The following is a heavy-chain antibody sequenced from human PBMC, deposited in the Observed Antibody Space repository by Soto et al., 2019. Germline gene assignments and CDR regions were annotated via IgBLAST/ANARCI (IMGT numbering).Heavy chain of an antibody. CDR3: AKDLEYSGYPIGPFDI. D-gene: IGHD5-12*01. CDR1: GFTFSSYG. J-gene: IGHJ3*02. V-gene: IGHV3-30*18. CDR2: ISYDGSNK. Sequence: SGGSLRLSCAASGFTFSSYGMHWVRQAPGKGLEWVAVISYDGSNKYYADSVKGRFTISGDNSKNTLYLQMNSLRAEDTAVYYCAKDLEYSGYPIGPFDIWGQGTMVTVSS.